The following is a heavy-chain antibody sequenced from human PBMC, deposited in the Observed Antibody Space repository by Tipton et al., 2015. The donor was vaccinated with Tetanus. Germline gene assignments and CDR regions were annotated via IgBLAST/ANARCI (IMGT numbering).Heavy chain of an antibody. V-gene: IGHV4-31*02. CDR3: ARDTGSTYAVDV. CDR1: GGSISSSSHY. J-gene: IGHJ6*02. CDR2: VYYSGTT. Sequence: LRLSCTVSGGSISSSSHYWTWIRQRPGKGLGWIGYVYYSGTTYFDLSLQSRLTLSVDTSRNLFSLKLTSVTAADTGIYYCARDTGSTYAVDVWGQGTAVTVSS.